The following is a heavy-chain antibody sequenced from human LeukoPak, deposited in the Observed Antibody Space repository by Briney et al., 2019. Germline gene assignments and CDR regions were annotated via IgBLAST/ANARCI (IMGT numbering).Heavy chain of an antibody. Sequence: GGSLRLSCAASGFTFSSYGMHWVRQAPGKGLEWVAVVSYDGNNKYYADSVKGRFTISRDNSKNTLYLQMNSLRAEDTAVYYCARPIFGVVIPDYWGQGTLVTVSS. CDR3: ARPIFGVVIPDY. CDR2: VSYDGNNK. D-gene: IGHD3-3*01. V-gene: IGHV3-30*03. J-gene: IGHJ4*02. CDR1: GFTFSSYG.